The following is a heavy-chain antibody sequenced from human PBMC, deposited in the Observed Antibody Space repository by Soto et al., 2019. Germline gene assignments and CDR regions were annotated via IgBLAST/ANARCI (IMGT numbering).Heavy chain of an antibody. CDR3: ARDGDGYNY. D-gene: IGHD5-12*01. Sequence: QVQLQESGPGLVKPSETLSLTCTVSGGSVSSGSYYWSWIRQPPGKGLEWIGYIYSSGGTSYSPALKSRVTISVETSKNQFSLKLSSVTAADTAVYYCARDGDGYNYWGQGTLVTVSS. CDR1: GGSVSSGSYY. J-gene: IGHJ4*02. CDR2: IYSSGGT. V-gene: IGHV4-61*01.